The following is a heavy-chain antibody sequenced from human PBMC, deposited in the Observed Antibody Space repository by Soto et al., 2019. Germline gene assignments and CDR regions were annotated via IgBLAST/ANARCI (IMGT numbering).Heavy chain of an antibody. CDR3: ARVRWLSEYDILPGYYIFDQ. CDR1: GGSVNSGTDF. V-gene: IGHV4-61*03. CDR2: TSNTGSA. Sequence: PSETLSLTCMVSGGSVNSGTDFWSWIRQPPGKGLEWIGYTSNTGSAKYNPSLKSRVTITTDTSTNHFSLKLTSVTAADTAVYYCARVRWLSEYDILPGYYIFDQWGRGTLVTVSS. D-gene: IGHD3-9*01. J-gene: IGHJ4*02.